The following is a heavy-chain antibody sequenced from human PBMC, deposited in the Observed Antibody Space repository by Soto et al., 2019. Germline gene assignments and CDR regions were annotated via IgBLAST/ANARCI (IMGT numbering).Heavy chain of an antibody. Sequence: SETLSLTCAVYGGSFSGYYWSWIRQPPGKGLEWIGEINHSGSTNYNPSLKSRVTISVDTSKNQFSLKLSSVTAADTAVYYCARAYNWNYRWFDPWCQGALVTVS. CDR2: INHSGST. CDR1: GGSFSGYY. CDR3: ARAYNWNYRWFDP. J-gene: IGHJ5*01. V-gene: IGHV4-34*01. D-gene: IGHD1-7*01.